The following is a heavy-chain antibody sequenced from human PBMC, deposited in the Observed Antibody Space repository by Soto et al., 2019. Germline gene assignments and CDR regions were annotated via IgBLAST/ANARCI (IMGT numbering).Heavy chain of an antibody. D-gene: IGHD6-13*01. CDR3: AREVAAAGLFDY. Sequence: QVQLVQSGAEVKKPGSSVKVSCKASGGTFSSYTISWVRQAPGQGLEWMGRIIPILGIANYAQKFQGRVTITADKPTSTAYMELSSLRSEDTAVYYCAREVAAAGLFDYWGQGTLVTVSS. V-gene: IGHV1-69*08. J-gene: IGHJ4*02. CDR1: GGTFSSYT. CDR2: IIPILGIA.